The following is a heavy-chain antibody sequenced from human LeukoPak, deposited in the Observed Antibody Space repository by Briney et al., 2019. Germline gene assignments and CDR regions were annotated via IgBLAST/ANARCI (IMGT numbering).Heavy chain of an antibody. CDR1: GYTFIDYC. Sequence: ASMKVSCKASGYTFIDYCIHWVRQAPGQGREWMGRINPNSGGTNYAQKFQGRVTITSDTSISTAYMELSRLRSDDTAVYYCASEYNWNDPAYYYYMDVWGKGTTVTVSS. V-gene: IGHV1-2*06. CDR3: ASEYNWNDPAYYYYMDV. J-gene: IGHJ6*03. CDR2: INPNSGGT. D-gene: IGHD1-20*01.